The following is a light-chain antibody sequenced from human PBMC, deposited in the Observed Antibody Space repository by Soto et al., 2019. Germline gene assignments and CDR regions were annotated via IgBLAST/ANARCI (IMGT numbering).Light chain of an antibody. J-gene: IGKJ3*01. CDR1: QSILYSPNNKNY. V-gene: IGKV4-1*01. Sequence: DIVMTQSPDSLAVSLGERATINCRSSQSILYSPNNKNYLAWYHQKPGQAPKLLIYWASTRGSGVPERVSGSASGTDFTLTISSLQAEDVAVYYCQPYYIAPFTFGPGTKVEIK. CDR2: WAS. CDR3: QPYYIAPFT.